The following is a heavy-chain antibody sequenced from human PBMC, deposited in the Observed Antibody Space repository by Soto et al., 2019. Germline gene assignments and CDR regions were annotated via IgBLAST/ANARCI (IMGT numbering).Heavy chain of an antibody. CDR3: AKRSSRGAMPTPVAY. CDR1: GFTFSNCA. J-gene: IGHJ4*02. D-gene: IGHD2-2*01. V-gene: IGHV3-23*01. Sequence: EVQLLESGGGLVQPGGSLRLSCAASGFTFSNCAMSWVRQAPGKGLEWVSNISGGGGSTYYADSVKGRFTISRDNSKNPLYLKMNGRRAEDTAVYYWAKRSSRGAMPTPVAYGGQGTLVTVSS. CDR2: ISGGGGST.